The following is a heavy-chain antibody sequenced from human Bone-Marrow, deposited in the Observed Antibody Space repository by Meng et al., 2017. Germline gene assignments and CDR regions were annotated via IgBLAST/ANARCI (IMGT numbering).Heavy chain of an antibody. D-gene: IGHD3-9*01. Sequence: LSPSRVVYGVVCSGAVWRWFRQPPGEALEWIGEINHSRNTNYNPSLKSRVTITVDTSKNQFFLKMSSVTAADTAVYYCARESYDIITGPFVVFDYWGQGTLVTVSS. J-gene: IGHJ4*01. CDR3: ARESYDIITGPFVVFDY. CDR2: INHSRNT. V-gene: IGHV4-34*01. CDR1: GVVCSGAV.